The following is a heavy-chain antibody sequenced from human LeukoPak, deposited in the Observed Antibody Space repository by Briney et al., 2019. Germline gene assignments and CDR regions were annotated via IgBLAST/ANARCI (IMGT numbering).Heavy chain of an antibody. D-gene: IGHD3-10*01. Sequence: PSETLSLTCAVYGGSFSGYYWSWIRQPPGKGLEWIGEINHSGSTNYNPSLKSRVTISVDTSKNQFSLKLSSVTAADTAVYYCAREGIYGQSDAFDIWGQGTMVTVSS. CDR2: INHSGST. CDR1: GGSFSGYY. CDR3: AREGIYGQSDAFDI. V-gene: IGHV4-34*01. J-gene: IGHJ3*02.